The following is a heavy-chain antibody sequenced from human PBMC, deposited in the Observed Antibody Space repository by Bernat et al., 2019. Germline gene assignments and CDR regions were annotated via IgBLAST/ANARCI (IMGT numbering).Heavy chain of an antibody. J-gene: IGHJ3*01. V-gene: IGHV3-33*01. CDR1: GFTFNSHG. CDR3: AREAMGGECPFDF. D-gene: IGHD2-21*01. Sequence: QVQLVESGGGVVQPGRSLRLSCAASGFTFNSHGMHWVRQTPGKGLEWVAVIWYDGSNQYYADSVKGRFTISRDNTKNTMNLQMNSLRAEDTAVYYCAREAMGGECPFDFWGQGTTVTVSS. CDR2: IWYDGSNQ.